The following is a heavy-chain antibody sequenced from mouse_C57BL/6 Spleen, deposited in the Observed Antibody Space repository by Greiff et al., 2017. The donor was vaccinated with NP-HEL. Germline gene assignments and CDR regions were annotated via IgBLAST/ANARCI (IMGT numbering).Heavy chain of an antibody. CDR1: GYTFTAYN. D-gene: IGHD2-3*01. CDR2: IIPNNGGT. V-gene: IGHV1-18*01. CDR3: ARLGYYVGYFDY. J-gene: IGHJ2*01. Sequence: VQLQQSGPELVKPGASVKIPCKASGYTFTAYNMDWVRQSHGKSLEWIGVIIPNNGGTTSNQKFKGKATLTVDKSSSTAYMELRSLTSEDTAVYYCARLGYYVGYFDYWGQGTTLTVSS.